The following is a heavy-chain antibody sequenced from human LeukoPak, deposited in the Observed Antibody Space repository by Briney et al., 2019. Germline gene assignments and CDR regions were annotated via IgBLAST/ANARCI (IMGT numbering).Heavy chain of an antibody. D-gene: IGHD1-20*01. CDR3: ARPLSGTTDFDY. CDR1: GFTFSSYT. Sequence: GGSLRLSCAASGFTFSSYTMNWARQAPGKGLEWVSLISSSSSYIFYADSVKGRFTISRDDAKKSLYLQMNSLRAEDMAVYYCARPLSGTTDFDYWGQGTLVTVSS. J-gene: IGHJ4*02. V-gene: IGHV3-21*01. CDR2: ISSSSSYI.